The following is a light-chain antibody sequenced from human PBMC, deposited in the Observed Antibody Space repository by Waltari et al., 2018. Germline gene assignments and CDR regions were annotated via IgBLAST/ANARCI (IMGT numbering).Light chain of an antibody. V-gene: IGKV3-20*01. Sequence: EIVLTQSPGAMSLSPRGRATLSCRATQIITNNYLAWYQQKPGQAPRLLNFGASNRATGIPDRFTGSGSGTDFTLTIYGLEPEDSAVYYCQQYANSPLTFGGGATVAIK. CDR2: GAS. CDR3: QQYANSPLT. J-gene: IGKJ4*01. CDR1: QIITNNY.